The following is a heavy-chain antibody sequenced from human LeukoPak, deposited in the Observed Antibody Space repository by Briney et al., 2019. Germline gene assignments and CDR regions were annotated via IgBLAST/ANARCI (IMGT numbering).Heavy chain of an antibody. J-gene: IGHJ5*02. V-gene: IGHV6-1*01. CDR1: GDSVSSNSAA. CDR3: ASQGGITIFGVVTQNWFDP. D-gene: IGHD3-3*01. Sequence: SQTLSLTCAISGDSVSSNSAAWNWIRQSPSRGLEWLGRTYYRSKWYNDYAVSVKSRITINPDTSKNQFSLQLNSVTPEDTAVYYCASQGGITIFGVVTQNWFDPWGQGTLVTVSS. CDR2: TYYRSKWYN.